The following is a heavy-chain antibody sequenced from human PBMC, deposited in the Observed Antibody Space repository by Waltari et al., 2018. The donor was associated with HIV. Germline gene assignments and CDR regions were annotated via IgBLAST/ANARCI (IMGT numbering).Heavy chain of an antibody. Sequence: QVQLQESGPGLVKPSGTLSLTCAVSGGSISNRNWWTWVRQPPGKGPEWIGEIKHSGSAKYNRSLKSVVTIAVDKSKNELALKRGGVTAAETAVYYSARADMVLFPAGGGPGFDPWGQGTLVTVTS. CDR3: ARADMVLFPAGGGPGFDP. V-gene: IGHV4-4*02. CDR1: GGSISNRNW. J-gene: IGHJ5*02. CDR2: IKHSGSA. D-gene: IGHD2-2*01.